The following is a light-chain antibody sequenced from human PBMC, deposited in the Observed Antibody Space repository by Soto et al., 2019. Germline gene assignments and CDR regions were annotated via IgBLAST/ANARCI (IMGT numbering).Light chain of an antibody. V-gene: IGKV3-20*01. J-gene: IGKJ1*01. CDR3: QQYGSSGT. CDR2: GAS. CDR1: QSISSN. Sequence: EIMLTQSPCILSLSPGERAALYCRASQSISSNLAWYQQKPGQAPRLLIYGASNRATGIPDRFSGSGSGTDFTLTISRLEPEDFAVYYCQQYGSSGTFGQGTKVDI.